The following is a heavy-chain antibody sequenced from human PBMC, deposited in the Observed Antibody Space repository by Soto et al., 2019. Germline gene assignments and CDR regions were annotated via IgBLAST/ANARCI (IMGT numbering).Heavy chain of an antibody. V-gene: IGHV4-31*03. Sequence: SETLSLTCTVSGGSISSGGYYWSWIRQHPGKGLEWIGYIYYSGSTYYNPSLKSRVTISVDRSKNQFSLKLNSVTAADTAVYYCARVVGDYYDSSGYYGSINWFDPWGQGTLVTVSS. CDR1: GGSISSGGYY. D-gene: IGHD3-22*01. CDR3: ARVVGDYYDSSGYYGSINWFDP. J-gene: IGHJ5*02. CDR2: IYYSGST.